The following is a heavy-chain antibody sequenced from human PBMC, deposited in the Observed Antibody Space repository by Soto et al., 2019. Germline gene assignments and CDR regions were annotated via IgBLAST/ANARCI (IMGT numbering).Heavy chain of an antibody. CDR2: ISYDGSNK. D-gene: IGHD6-19*01. J-gene: IGHJ4*02. Sequence: QVQLVESGGGVVQPGRSLRLSCAASGFTFSSYAMHWVRQAPGKGLEWVAGISYDGSNKYYADSVKGRFTISRDNSKNTLYLQMNSLRAEDTAVYYCAYDGAGYFVYWGQGTLVTVSS. CDR3: AYDGAGYFVY. V-gene: IGHV3-30-3*01. CDR1: GFTFSSYA.